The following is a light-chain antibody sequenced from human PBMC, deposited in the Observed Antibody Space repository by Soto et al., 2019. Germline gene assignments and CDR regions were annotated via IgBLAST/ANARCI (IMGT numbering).Light chain of an antibody. CDR3: PQLNGYPRT. CDR2: STS. Sequence: DIQLTQSPSSLSASVGDRVTITCRASQGGSSYFAWYQQKQGKAPNLLINSTSTLQGGVPSRFSGSGSGTDFTLTISSRQPQDFVTSYCPQLNGYPRTFGQGTMVEVK. CDR1: QGGSSY. J-gene: IGKJ1*01. V-gene: IGKV1-9*01.